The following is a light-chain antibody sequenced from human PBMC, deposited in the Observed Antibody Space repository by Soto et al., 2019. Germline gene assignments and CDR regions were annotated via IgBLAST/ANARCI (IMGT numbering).Light chain of an antibody. CDR2: KAY. V-gene: IGKV1-5*03. J-gene: IGKJ2*01. CDR1: QSINTW. CDR3: QQYHNVFPT. Sequence: DLQMTQSPSTLSASVGDRVTITCRPSQSINTWLAWYQKKPGKAPKLLIQKAYSLESGVPSRFSGGGSGTEFTLTITSLQPDDFATDYCQQYHNVFPTFGQGTKLEIK.